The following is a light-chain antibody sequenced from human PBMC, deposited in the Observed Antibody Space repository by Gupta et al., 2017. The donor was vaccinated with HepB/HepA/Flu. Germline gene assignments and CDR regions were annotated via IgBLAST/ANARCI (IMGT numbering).Light chain of an antibody. CDR3: QKYGSSPIT. Sequence: EIVLTQSPGTLSLSPGERATLSCRASQTITSNYLAWYQQKPGQAPRLLRYGATSRATGVPDRFSGSGSGTDFTLTISRLEPEDFVVYYCQKYGSSPITFGQETRLEIK. CDR1: QTITSNY. CDR2: GAT. J-gene: IGKJ5*01. V-gene: IGKV3-20*01.